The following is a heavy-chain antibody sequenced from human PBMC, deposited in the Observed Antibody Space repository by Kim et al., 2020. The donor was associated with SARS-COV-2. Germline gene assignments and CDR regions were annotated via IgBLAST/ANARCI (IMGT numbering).Heavy chain of an antibody. J-gene: IGHJ6*02. V-gene: IGHV4-34*01. CDR2: INHSGST. CDR1: GGSFSGYY. CDR3: ARDAVAGPGYYYGMDV. D-gene: IGHD6-19*01. Sequence: SETLSLTCAVYGGSFSGYYWSWIRQPPGKGLEWIGEINHSGSTNYNPSLKSRVTISVDTSKNQFSLKLSSVTAADTAVYYCARDAVAGPGYYYGMDVWGQGTTVTVSS.